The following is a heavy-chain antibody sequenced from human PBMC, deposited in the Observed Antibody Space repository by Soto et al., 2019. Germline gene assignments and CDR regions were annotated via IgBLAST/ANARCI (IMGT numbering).Heavy chain of an antibody. CDR2: ISYDGSNK. J-gene: IGHJ6*02. D-gene: IGHD3-10*01. CDR1: GFTFSSYG. V-gene: IGHV3-30*03. CDR3: ASRAYYYGSGSYYNLYYYGMDV. Sequence: GALRLSCAASGFTFSSYGMHWVRQAPRKGLEWVAVISYDGSNKYYADSVKGRFTISRDNSKNTLYLQMNSLRAEDTAVYYCASRAYYYGSGSYYNLYYYGMDVWGQGTTVTVSS.